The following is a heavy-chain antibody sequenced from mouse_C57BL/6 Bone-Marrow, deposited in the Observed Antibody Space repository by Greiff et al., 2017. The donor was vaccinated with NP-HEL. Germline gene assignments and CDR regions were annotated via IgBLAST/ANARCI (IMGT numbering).Heavy chain of an antibody. CDR1: GFTFSSYG. Sequence: EVHLVESGGDLVKPGGSLKLSCAASGFTFSSYGMSWVRQTQDKRLEWVATISSGGSYTYYPDSVKGRFTISRDNAKNTLYLQMSSLKSEDTAMYYCASPYDYDVAWFAYWGQGTLVTVSA. D-gene: IGHD2-4*01. V-gene: IGHV5-6*01. CDR3: ASPYDYDVAWFAY. CDR2: ISSGGSYT. J-gene: IGHJ3*01.